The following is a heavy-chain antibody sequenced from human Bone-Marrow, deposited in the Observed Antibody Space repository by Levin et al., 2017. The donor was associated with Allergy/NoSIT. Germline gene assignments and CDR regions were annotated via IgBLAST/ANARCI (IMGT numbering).Heavy chain of an antibody. V-gene: IGHV3-11*01. J-gene: IGHJ4*02. CDR2: IRNTGSTI. CDR1: GFIFSDYY. CDR3: AGASITTPGTFDY. Sequence: PGGSLRLSCAASGFIFSDYYMSWFRQAPGKGLEWVSYIRNTGSTIFYADSVKGRFTISRDNAKISLYLQMNSLRAEDTAMYFCAGASITTPGTFDYWGQGTLVTVSS. D-gene: IGHD6-13*01.